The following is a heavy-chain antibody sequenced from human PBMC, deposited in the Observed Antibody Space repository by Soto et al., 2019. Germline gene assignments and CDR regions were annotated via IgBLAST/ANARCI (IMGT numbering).Heavy chain of an antibody. V-gene: IGHV3-48*03. Sequence: GGSLRLSCAASGFTFSSYEMNWVRQAPGKGLEWVSYISSSGSTIYYADSVKGRFTISRDNAKNSLYLQMNSLRAEDTAVYYCARDQDELLPLDYGGQGTLVTVSS. J-gene: IGHJ4*02. CDR2: ISSSGSTI. CDR3: ARDQDELLPLDY. D-gene: IGHD2-15*01. CDR1: GFTFSSYE.